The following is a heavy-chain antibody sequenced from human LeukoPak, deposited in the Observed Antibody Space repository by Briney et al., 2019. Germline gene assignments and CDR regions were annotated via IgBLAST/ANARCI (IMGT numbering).Heavy chain of an antibody. CDR2: TIPIFGTA. J-gene: IGHJ6*04. V-gene: IGHV1-69*06. D-gene: IGHD2-2*01. Sequence: ASVKVSCKASGGTFSSYAISWVRQAPGQGLEWMGGTIPIFGTANYAQKFQGRVTITADKSTSTAYTELSSLRSEDTAVYYCARDPYCSSTSCYERGYYYYGMDVWGKGTTVTVSS. CDR3: ARDPYCSSTSCYERGYYYYGMDV. CDR1: GGTFSSYA.